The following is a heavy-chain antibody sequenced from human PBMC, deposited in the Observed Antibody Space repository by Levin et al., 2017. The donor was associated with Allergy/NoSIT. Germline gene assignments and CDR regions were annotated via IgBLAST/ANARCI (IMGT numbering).Heavy chain of an antibody. J-gene: IGHJ3*02. Sequence: SQTLSLTCTVSGGSISSYYWSWIRQPPGKGLEWIGYIYYSGSTNYNPSLKSRVTISVDTSKNQFSLKLSSVTAADTAVYYCARHSWGSSGYYRTLDAFDIWGQGTMVTVSS. CDR1: GGSISSYY. CDR2: IYYSGST. V-gene: IGHV4-59*08. CDR3: ARHSWGSSGYYRTLDAFDI. D-gene: IGHD3-22*01.